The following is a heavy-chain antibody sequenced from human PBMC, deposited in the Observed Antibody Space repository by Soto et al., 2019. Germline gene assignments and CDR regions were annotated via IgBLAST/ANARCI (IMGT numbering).Heavy chain of an antibody. CDR2: SYYSGST. V-gene: IGHV4-59*08. J-gene: IGHJ2*01. Sequence: QVQLQESGPGLVKPSETLSLTCTVSGGSISSYYWSWIRQPPGKGLEWIGYSYYSGSTNYNPSLKSRVTISVDTSKNQFSLKLSSVTAADTAVYYCARTQGSGPNWYFDLWGRGTLVTVSS. CDR1: GGSISSYY. CDR3: ARTQGSGPNWYFDL.